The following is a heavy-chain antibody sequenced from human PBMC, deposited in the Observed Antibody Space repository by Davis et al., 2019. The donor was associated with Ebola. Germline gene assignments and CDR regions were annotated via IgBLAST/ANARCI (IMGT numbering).Heavy chain of an antibody. D-gene: IGHD2-2*02. CDR1: GYTFTSYY. CDR3: ARGGYCSSTSCYTRVDYYYYGMDV. Sequence: ASVKVSCKASGYTFTSYYMHWVRQAPGQGLEWMGIINPSGGSTSYAQKLQGRVTMTTDTSTSTAYMELRSLRSDDTTVYYCARGGYCSSTSCYTRVDYYYYGMDVWGQGTTVTVSS. J-gene: IGHJ6*02. CDR2: INPSGGST. V-gene: IGHV1-46*01.